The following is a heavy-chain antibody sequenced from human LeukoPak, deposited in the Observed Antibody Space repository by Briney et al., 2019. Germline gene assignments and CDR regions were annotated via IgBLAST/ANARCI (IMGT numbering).Heavy chain of an antibody. J-gene: IGHJ4*02. D-gene: IGHD6-19*01. CDR1: GFTVSSKY. CDR3: VKGPRPDITVAHTVEN. CDR2: ISSRGDST. V-gene: IGHV3-23*01. Sequence: GGSLRLSCAVSGFTVSSKYMSWVRQVPGRGLEWVSTISSRGDSTYVADSVKGRFTISRDNSKNSLYLQMNTVRAEDTAVYYCVKGPRPDITVAHTVENWGQGTLVTVSS.